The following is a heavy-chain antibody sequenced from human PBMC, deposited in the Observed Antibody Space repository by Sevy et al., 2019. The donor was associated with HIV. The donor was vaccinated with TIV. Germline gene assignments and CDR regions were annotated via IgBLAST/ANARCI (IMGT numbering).Heavy chain of an antibody. CDR2: IVVGSGKT. D-gene: IGHD2-15*01. CDR3: AARCSGGSCYFFDY. V-gene: IGHV1-58*01. Sequence: ASVKVSCKASGFTFTSSAVQWVRQARGQRLEWIGWIVVGSGKTNYAQKFQERVTITRDMSTSTAYMELSSLRSEDTAVYYCAARCSGGSCYFFDYWGQGTLVTVSS. CDR1: GFTFTSSA. J-gene: IGHJ4*02.